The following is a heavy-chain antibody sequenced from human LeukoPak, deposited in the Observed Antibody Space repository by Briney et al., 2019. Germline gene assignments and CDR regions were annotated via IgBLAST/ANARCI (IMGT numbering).Heavy chain of an antibody. CDR2: IYYSGST. D-gene: IGHD3-22*01. CDR3: AREGDYYDSSGYSAAPNAFDI. V-gene: IGHV4-31*03. Sequence: SETLSLTCTVSGGSISSSSYYWGWIRQPPGKGLGWIGYIYYSGSTYYNPSLKSRVTISVDTSKNQFSLKLSSVTAADTAVYYCAREGDYYDSSGYSAAPNAFDIWGQGTMVTVSS. J-gene: IGHJ3*02. CDR1: GGSISSSSYY.